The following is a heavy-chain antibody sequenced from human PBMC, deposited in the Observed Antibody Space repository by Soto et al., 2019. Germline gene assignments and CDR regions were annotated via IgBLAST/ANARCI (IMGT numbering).Heavy chain of an antibody. Sequence: PGGSLRLSCAASGFTFSSYAMSWVRQAPGKGLEWVSAISGSGGSTYYADSVKGRFTISRDNSKNTLYLQMNSLRAEDTAVYYCAKTINLSDYSKSSLSSVRWVDYYYYYMDVWHKGPTVLVSS. J-gene: IGHJ6*03. CDR3: AKTINLSDYSKSSLSSVRWVDYYYYYMDV. CDR2: ISGSGGST. V-gene: IGHV3-23*01. D-gene: IGHD4-4*01. CDR1: GFTFSSYA.